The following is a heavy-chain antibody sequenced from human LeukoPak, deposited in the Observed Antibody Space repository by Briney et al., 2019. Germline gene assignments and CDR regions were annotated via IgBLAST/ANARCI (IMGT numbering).Heavy chain of an antibody. CDR3: AKDFWSLLSYRFDP. V-gene: IGHV3-23*01. J-gene: IGHJ5*02. D-gene: IGHD3-3*01. CDR1: GFTFSSYA. Sequence: GGSLRLSCAASGFTFSSYAMSWVRQAPGKGLEWVSAISGSGGSTYYADSVKGRFTISRDNSKNTLYLQMNSLRAGDTAVYYCAKDFWSLLSYRFDPWGQGTLATVSS. CDR2: ISGSGGST.